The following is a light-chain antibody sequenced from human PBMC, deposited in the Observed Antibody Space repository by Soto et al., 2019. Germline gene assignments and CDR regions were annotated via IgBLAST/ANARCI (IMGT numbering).Light chain of an antibody. CDR2: DVS. J-gene: IGLJ1*01. V-gene: IGLV2-14*01. CDR1: SSDVGGYNY. Sequence: TQPASGTGAPVRGITISCTGTSSDVGGYNYVSWYQQHPGKVHKLMIYDVSNRPSGVSNRFSGSKSGNTASLTISGLLAEDEADYYCSSYSRTNTLVFGTGTKGTVL. CDR3: SSYSRTNTLV.